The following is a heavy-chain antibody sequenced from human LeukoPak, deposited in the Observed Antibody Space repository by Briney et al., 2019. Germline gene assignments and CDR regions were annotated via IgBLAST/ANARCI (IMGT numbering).Heavy chain of an antibody. Sequence: GGSLRLSCAASGFTFSSYAMHWVRQAPGKGPMWVSRICPDGTVTNYADSVKARFIISRDNARNTVYLQMNSLRVEDTAVYYCVRDFRSADYWGQGTLVTVSS. V-gene: IGHV3-74*01. CDR2: ICPDGTVT. J-gene: IGHJ4*02. CDR3: VRDFRSADY. CDR1: GFTFSSYA.